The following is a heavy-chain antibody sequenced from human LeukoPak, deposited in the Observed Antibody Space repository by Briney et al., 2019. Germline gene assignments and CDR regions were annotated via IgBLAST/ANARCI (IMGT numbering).Heavy chain of an antibody. CDR1: GFTFSSYG. CDR2: VSGSGGTT. J-gene: IGHJ3*02. V-gene: IGHV3-23*01. Sequence: PGGSLRLSCAASGFTFSSYGMHWVRQAPRKGLEWVSAVSGSGGTTYYADSVKGRFTISRDSSKNTLYLQMNSLRAEDTAVYYCAKTGYCSGGSCYLNAFDIWGQGTMVTVS. CDR3: AKTGYCSGGSCYLNAFDI. D-gene: IGHD2-15*01.